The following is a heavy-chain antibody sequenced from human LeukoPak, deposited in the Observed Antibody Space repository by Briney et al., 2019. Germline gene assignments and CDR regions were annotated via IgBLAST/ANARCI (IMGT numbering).Heavy chain of an antibody. CDR2: IYTSGST. CDR1: GGSISSYY. Sequence: SETLSLTCTVSGGSISSYYWSWIRQPAGKGLEWIGRIYTSGSTNYNPSLKSRVTMSVDTSKNQFSLKLSSVTAADTAVYYCAREGPITMIVVVRAFDYWGQGTLVSVSS. D-gene: IGHD3-22*01. CDR3: AREGPITMIVVVRAFDY. J-gene: IGHJ4*02. V-gene: IGHV4-4*07.